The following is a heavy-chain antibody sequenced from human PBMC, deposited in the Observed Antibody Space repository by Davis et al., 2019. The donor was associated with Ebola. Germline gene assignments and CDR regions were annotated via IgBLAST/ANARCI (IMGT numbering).Heavy chain of an antibody. Sequence: SVKVSCKASGGTFSSYTISWLRQAPAQGLDWMGRISPILGIANYAQKFQGRVQITADKSTSTAYMELGSLRSKDTAVYYCARDLGTMVDVWGQGTTVTVSS. D-gene: IGHD3-10*01. J-gene: IGHJ6*02. CDR3: ARDLGTMVDV. CDR1: GGTFSSYT. CDR2: ISPILGIA. V-gene: IGHV1-69*04.